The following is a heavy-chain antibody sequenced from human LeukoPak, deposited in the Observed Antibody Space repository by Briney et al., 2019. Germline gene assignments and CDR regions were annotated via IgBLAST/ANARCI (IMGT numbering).Heavy chain of an antibody. V-gene: IGHV3-74*01. J-gene: IGHJ4*02. Sequence: PGGSLRLSCVASGFTFSNYFMHWVRQVPGKGPVWVSRISGDGCSILYADSVKGRFTISRDNAKNSLYVQMNSLRADDSAVYYCARSSSGVYIQWGQGTLVTVSS. D-gene: IGHD2-15*01. CDR3: ARSSSGVYIQ. CDR1: GFTFSNYF. CDR2: ISGDGCSI.